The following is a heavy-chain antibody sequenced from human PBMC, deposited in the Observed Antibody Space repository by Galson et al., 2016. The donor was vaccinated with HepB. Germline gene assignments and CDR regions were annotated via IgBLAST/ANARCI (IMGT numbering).Heavy chain of an antibody. V-gene: IGHV4-4*02. CDR1: SDSIDSKNW. CDR2: TSHSGNT. D-gene: IGHD3-16*01. J-gene: IGHJ4*02. Sequence: EPLSLTCAVSSDSIDSKNWWSWVRQPPGKGLEWIGETSHSGNTNYSPSLKSRVTISLDKSKNQFSLNLKYMTAADTAVYYCASNRGGGSYFDSWGQGILVTVSS. CDR3: ASNRGGGSYFDS.